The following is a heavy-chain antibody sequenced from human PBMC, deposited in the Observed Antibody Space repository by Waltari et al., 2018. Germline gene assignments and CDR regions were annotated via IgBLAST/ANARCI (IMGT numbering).Heavy chain of an antibody. Sequence: EVQLVESGGGLVQPGGARRLACAVSEFTFSTYWMTWVRQASGRGLEWVGNINYDGSEKNYVESVKGRFTISSDNAMNSLYLQMNSLRAEDTAVYDCATYRWLGYWGQGTLVTVSS. CDR3: ATYRWLGY. CDR2: INYDGSEK. V-gene: IGHV3-7*03. D-gene: IGHD3-10*01. J-gene: IGHJ4*02. CDR1: EFTFSTYW.